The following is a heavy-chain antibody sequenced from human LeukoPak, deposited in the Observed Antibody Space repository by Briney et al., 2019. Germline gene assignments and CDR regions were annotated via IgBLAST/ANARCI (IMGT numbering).Heavy chain of an antibody. V-gene: IGHV3-21*01. CDR2: INTRNVI. J-gene: IGHJ4*02. D-gene: IGHD2-21*01. CDR1: GFTLSSYS. CDR3: ARDASAWARDC. Sequence: GGSLRLSCAASGFTLSSYSMSWVRQAPGKGLEWVSTINTRNVIYYADSVKGQFTISRDYAKNSLYLQMNSLRVEDTAVYYCARDASAWARDCWGQGTLVTVSS.